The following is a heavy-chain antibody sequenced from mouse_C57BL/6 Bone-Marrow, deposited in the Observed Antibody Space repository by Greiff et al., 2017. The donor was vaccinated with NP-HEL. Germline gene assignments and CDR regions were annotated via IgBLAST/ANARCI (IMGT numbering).Heavy chain of an antibody. V-gene: IGHV14-3*01. CDR3: ARGRNLLLRIFDY. J-gene: IGHJ2*01. CDR1: GFNIKNTY. Sequence: VQLQQSVAELVRPRASVKLSCTASGFNIKNTYMHWVKQRPEQGLEWIGRIDPANGNTKYAPKFQGKATITADTSSNKAYLQLSSLTSEDTAIYYCARGRNLLLRIFDYWGQGTTLTVSS. CDR2: IDPANGNT. D-gene: IGHD1-1*01.